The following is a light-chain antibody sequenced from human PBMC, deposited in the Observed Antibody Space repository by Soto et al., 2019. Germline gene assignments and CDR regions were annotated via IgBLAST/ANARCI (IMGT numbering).Light chain of an antibody. CDR1: QSVSSSY. CDR3: KQYGSPPFT. J-gene: IGKJ3*01. CDR2: GAS. Sequence: EIVLTQSPGTLSLSPGERATLSCRASQSVSSSYLLWYQQKPGQAPRLLIYGASSRATGIPDRFSGSGSGTDFTLTISRLEPEDFAVYYCKQYGSPPFTFGPGTKVDIK. V-gene: IGKV3-20*01.